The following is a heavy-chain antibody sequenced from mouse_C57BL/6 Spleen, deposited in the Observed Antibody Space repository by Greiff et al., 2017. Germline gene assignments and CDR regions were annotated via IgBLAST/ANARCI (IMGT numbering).Heavy chain of an antibody. J-gene: IGHJ2*01. Sequence: DVKLQESGPGLVKPSQSLSLTCSVTGYSITSGYYWNWIRQFPGNKLEWMGYISYDGSNNYNPSLKNRISITRDTSKNQFFLKLNSVTTEDTATYYCARESYGYPDYWGQGTTLTVSS. V-gene: IGHV3-6*01. CDR3: ARESYGYPDY. CDR2: ISYDGSN. D-gene: IGHD2-2*01. CDR1: GYSITSGYY.